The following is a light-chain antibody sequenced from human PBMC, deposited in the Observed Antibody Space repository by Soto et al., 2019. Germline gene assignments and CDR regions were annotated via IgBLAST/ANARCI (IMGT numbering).Light chain of an antibody. V-gene: IGLV2-14*01. CDR1: ASDVGAYNY. CDR3: SSYTTNSTYV. Sequence: QSALTQLASVSGSPGQSIAISCTGTASDVGAYNYVSWYQQHPGKAPKLMIFDVSNRPSGVSNRFSASKSDNTASLTISGLQAEDEADYYCSSYTTNSTYVFGTGTKLTVL. CDR2: DVS. J-gene: IGLJ1*01.